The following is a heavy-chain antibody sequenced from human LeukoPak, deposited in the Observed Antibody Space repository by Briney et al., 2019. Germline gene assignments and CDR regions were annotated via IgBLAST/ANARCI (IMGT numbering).Heavy chain of an antibody. Sequence: SETLSLTCALYGGSFSGYYWSWIRQPPGKGLEWIGEINHSGSTNYNPSLKSRVTISVDTSKNQFSLKLSSVTAADTAVYYCAAHRVTIFGVVIIPFFNWGQGTLVTVFS. V-gene: IGHV4-34*01. CDR2: INHSGST. CDR3: AAHRVTIFGVVIIPFFN. D-gene: IGHD3-3*01. J-gene: IGHJ4*02. CDR1: GGSFSGYY.